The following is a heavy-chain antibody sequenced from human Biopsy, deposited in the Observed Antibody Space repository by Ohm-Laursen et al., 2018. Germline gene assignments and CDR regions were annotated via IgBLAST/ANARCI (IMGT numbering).Heavy chain of an antibody. CDR1: GYTFTSYE. CDR2: MNPDSGNT. CDR3: ARADPPLFYYGSGSSDWFDP. D-gene: IGHD3-10*01. J-gene: IGHJ5*02. V-gene: IGHV1-8*01. Sequence: ASMKVSCKTSGYTFTSYEINWVRQATGQGLEWMGWMNPDSGNTGYAQNFQGRVTMTRNTSISTAYMELSSLRSEDTAVYFCARADPPLFYYGSGSSDWFDPWGQGTLVTVSS.